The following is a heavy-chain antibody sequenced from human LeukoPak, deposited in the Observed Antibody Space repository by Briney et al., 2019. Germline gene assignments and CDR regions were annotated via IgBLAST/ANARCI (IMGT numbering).Heavy chain of an antibody. CDR2: ISFDKSNK. V-gene: IGHV3-30*14. CDR1: GFRFSSYA. D-gene: IGHD3-10*01. CDR3: ARGARFGELSLIDAFDI. J-gene: IGHJ3*02. Sequence: PGGSLRLSCAASGFRFSSYAMHWVRQAPGKGLEWVAVISFDKSNKYFADSVKGRFTISRENAKNSLYLQMNSLRAGDTAVYYCARGARFGELSLIDAFDIWGQGTMVTVSS.